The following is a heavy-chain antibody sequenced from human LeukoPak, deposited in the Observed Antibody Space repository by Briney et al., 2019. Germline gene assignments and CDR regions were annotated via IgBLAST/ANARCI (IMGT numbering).Heavy chain of an antibody. CDR1: GFSFSSYS. CDR3: ARVLRYCSGGNCYSGGLGYMDV. J-gene: IGHJ6*03. D-gene: IGHD2-15*01. Sequence: RSGGSLRLSCAASGFSFSSYSMKWVRQAPGKGLEWVANIKQGGSEKYYVDSVKGRFTISRDNAKNSLYLQMNSLRAEDTAVYYCARVLRYCSGGNCYSGGLGYMDVWGKGTTVTISS. V-gene: IGHV3-7*03. CDR2: IKQGGSEK.